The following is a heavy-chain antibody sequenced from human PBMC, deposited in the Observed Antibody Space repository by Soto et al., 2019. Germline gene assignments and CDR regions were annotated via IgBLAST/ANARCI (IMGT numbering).Heavy chain of an antibody. CDR2: ISAYNGNT. CDR1: GYTFTSYG. Sequence: ASVKVSCKASGYTFTSYGISWVRQAPGQGLEWMGWISAYNGNTNYAQKFQGWVTMTRDTSISTAYMELSRLRSDDTAVYYCARSLGYCSGGSCYSSYYYYGMDVWGQGTTVTVSS. CDR3: ARSLGYCSGGSCYSSYYYYGMDV. V-gene: IGHV1-18*01. J-gene: IGHJ6*02. D-gene: IGHD2-15*01.